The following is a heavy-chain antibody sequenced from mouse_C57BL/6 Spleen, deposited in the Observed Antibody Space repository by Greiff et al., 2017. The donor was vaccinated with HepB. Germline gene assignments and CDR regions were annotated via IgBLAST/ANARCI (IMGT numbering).Heavy chain of an antibody. CDR1: GFSFTSYG. CDR2: IWGGGST. CDR3: AKHYGYGSSYWYFDV. D-gene: IGHD1-1*01. V-gene: IGHV2-9*01. J-gene: IGHJ1*03. Sequence: VKLQESGPGLVAPSQRLSITCTVSGFSFTSYGVDWVRQPPGKGLEWLGVIWGGGSTNYNSALMSRLSISKDNSKSQVFLKMNSLQTDDTAMYYCAKHYGYGSSYWYFDVWGTGTTVTVSS.